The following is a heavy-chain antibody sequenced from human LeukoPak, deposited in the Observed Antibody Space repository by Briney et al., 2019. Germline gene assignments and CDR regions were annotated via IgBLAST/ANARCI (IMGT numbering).Heavy chain of an antibody. D-gene: IGHD3-3*01. J-gene: IGHJ4*02. CDR3: ARSRSAQRITIFGVDFDY. CDR1: GGTFSSYA. V-gene: IGHV1-69*05. Sequence: SVKVSCKASGGTFSSYAISWVRQAPGQGLEWMGGFIPIFGTANYAQKFQGRVTITTDESTSTAYMELSSLRSEDTAVYYCARSRSAQRITIFGVDFDYWGQGTLVTVSS. CDR2: FIPIFGTA.